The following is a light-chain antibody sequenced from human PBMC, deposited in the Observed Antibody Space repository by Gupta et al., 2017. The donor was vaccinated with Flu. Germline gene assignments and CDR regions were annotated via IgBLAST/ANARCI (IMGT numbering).Light chain of an antibody. J-gene: IGLJ3*02. CDR1: YSNIGRHS. CDR3: AAWDDILNAWV. Sequence: QPVLTQAPSASGTPGQKVTISCSGPYSNIGRHSVNWYQLLPGTAPKLLIDRGDQRPSGVPDRLSGSKSDTSTSLAISGFQSEDEADFFCAAWDDILNAWVFGGGTKLTVL. V-gene: IGLV1-44*01. CDR2: RGD.